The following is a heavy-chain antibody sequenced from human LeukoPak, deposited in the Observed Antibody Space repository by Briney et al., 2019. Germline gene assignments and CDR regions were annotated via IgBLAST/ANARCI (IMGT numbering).Heavy chain of an antibody. CDR2: INPNSGGT. J-gene: IGHJ6*03. V-gene: IGHV1-2*02. CDR1: GYTFTCYY. Sequence: ASVRVSCKASGYTFTCYYMHWVRQAPGQGLEWRGWINPNSGGTNYAQKFQGRVTMTRDTSISTAYMELSRLRSDDTAVYYCARDPRIAAPGTILYYYYYMDVWGKGTTVTVSS. D-gene: IGHD6-13*01. CDR3: ARDPRIAAPGTILYYYYYMDV.